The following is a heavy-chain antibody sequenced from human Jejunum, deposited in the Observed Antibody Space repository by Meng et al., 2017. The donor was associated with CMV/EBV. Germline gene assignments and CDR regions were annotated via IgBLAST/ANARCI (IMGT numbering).Heavy chain of an antibody. Sequence: LQLRESGPGLVQPSETLSLTCTVSGGPISRTGTCGGWIRQPPRKGLEWIGSQCHADDTYYNPSLMGRVTISVDTSKNQVSLKLTSVTAADTSIYYCVRHTFSGNPGGIDSWGQGILVTVSS. D-gene: IGHD4-23*01. CDR3: VRHTFSGNPGGIDS. CDR1: GGPISRTGTC. CDR2: QCHADDT. J-gene: IGHJ4*02. V-gene: IGHV4-39*01.